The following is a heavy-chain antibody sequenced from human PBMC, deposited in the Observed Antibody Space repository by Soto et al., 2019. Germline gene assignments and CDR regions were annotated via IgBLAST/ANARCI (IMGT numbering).Heavy chain of an antibody. V-gene: IGHV2-5*02. CDR1: GFSLNTRRMS. J-gene: IGHJ4*02. Sequence: SGPTMVNPTQTLTLTCTFSGFSLNTRRMSVGLIRQPPGKALEWLAIIYWDDDKRYSPSLKSRLTITKDTSKDQVVLTVTNMDPLDTATYSCAHSQRGPRDFWGQGILVTVSS. CDR3: AHSQRGPRDF. D-gene: IGHD5-12*01. CDR2: IYWDDDK.